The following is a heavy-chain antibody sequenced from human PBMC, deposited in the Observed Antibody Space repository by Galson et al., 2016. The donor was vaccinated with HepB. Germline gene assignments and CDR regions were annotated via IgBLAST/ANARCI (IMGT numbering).Heavy chain of an antibody. CDR2: ISGDSDTI. V-gene: IGHV3-48*02. J-gene: IGHJ5*02. Sequence: SLRLSCAASGFTFRTFSMDWVRQAPVKGLEWVSYISGDSDTIYYADSVKGRFTISRDNAKSSLNLQMNALRDEDTAVYYCARRLYSNSFDLWGQGTPVTVS. D-gene: IGHD4-11*01. CDR3: ARRLYSNSFDL. CDR1: GFTFRTFS.